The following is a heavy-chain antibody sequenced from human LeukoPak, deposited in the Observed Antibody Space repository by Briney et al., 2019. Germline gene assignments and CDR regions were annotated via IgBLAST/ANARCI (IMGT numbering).Heavy chain of an antibody. CDR2: INPSGGST. V-gene: IGHV1-46*01. D-gene: IGHD2-2*01. J-gene: IGHJ4*02. CDR3: ARDGYQLQGFDY. CDR1: GYTFTSYY. Sequence: ASVKVSCKASGYTFTSYYMHWVRQAPGQGLEWMRIINPSGGSTSYAQKFQGRVTMTRDTSTSTVYMELSSLRSEDTAVYYCARDGYQLQGFDYWGQGTLVTVSS.